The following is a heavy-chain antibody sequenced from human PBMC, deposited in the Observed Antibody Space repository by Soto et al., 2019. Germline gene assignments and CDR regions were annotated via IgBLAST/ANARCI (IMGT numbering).Heavy chain of an antibody. CDR2: FSAGGHT. D-gene: IGHD4-17*01. J-gene: IGHJ4*02. CDR3: AKESMPEHYGDTLFDY. Sequence: EVQLLESGGALVQPGGPLRLSCTASGFSFSNYALSWVRQAPGKGLEWVSTFSAGGHTYYADSVKGRFTIARDSSRNTVHLQISILRPDDTAVYYCAKESMPEHYGDTLFDYWGQGTRVTVSS. CDR1: GFSFSNYA. V-gene: IGHV3-23*01.